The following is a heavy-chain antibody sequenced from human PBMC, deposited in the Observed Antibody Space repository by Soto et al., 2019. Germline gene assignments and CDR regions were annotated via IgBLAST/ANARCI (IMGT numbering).Heavy chain of an antibody. CDR3: ASGDAGLGGSSGWPDYAFDV. J-gene: IGHJ3*01. CDR2: VVPLPGIT. V-gene: IGHV1-69*19. CDR1: GGTFTKYA. Sequence: QVQLVQSGAAVRKPGSSVKVSCKASGGTFTKYAITWVRQAPRQGLEWMGGVVPLPGITNDAQKFRGRVTISADESTSTAYLELSTMRSEYTAVYYCASGDAGLGGSSGWPDYAFDVWGQGTMVIVSS. D-gene: IGHD6-19*01.